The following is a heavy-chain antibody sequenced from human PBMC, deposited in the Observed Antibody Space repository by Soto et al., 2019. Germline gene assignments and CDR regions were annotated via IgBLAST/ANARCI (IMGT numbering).Heavy chain of an antibody. Sequence: LTCTVSGGSISSSSYYWGWIRQPPGKGLEWIGSIYYSGSTYYNPSLKSRVTISVDTSKNQFSLKLSSVTAADTAAYYCARRPITIFGVGVDYWGQGTLVTVSS. CDR3: ARRPITIFGVGVDY. CDR1: GGSISSSSYY. D-gene: IGHD3-3*01. CDR2: IYYSGST. V-gene: IGHV4-39*01. J-gene: IGHJ4*02.